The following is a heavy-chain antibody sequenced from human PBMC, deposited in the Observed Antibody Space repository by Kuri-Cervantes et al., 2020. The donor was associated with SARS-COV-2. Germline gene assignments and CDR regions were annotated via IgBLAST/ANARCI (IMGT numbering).Heavy chain of an antibody. CDR1: YGTLTGYQ. CDR3: ARGINGYFFFYYLDD. D-gene: IGHD3-22*01. CDR2: INHRGDT. V-gene: IGHV4-34*01. J-gene: IGHJ6*03. Sequence: SETLSLTCALYYGTLTGYQWSWIRQPPGKGLEWIGGINHRGDTYYNPSLEGRVTISRDTSENKFSLRLSSVTAADTAVYYCARGINGYFFFYYLDDWGKGTTVTVSS.